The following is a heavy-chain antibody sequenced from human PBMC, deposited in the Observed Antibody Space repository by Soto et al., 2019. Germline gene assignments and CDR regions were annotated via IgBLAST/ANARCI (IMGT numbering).Heavy chain of an antibody. CDR3: ATLPPRIVVSLLPIPT. Sequence: TSETLSLTCTVSGGSISSSSYYWGWIRQPPGKGLEWIGSIYYSGSTYYSPSLRGRATISVDKSNNQFSLRLRSVTAADTAVYYCATLPPRIVVSLLPIPTWGQGILVTVSS. V-gene: IGHV4-39*07. CDR2: IYYSGST. J-gene: IGHJ5*02. D-gene: IGHD2-21*01. CDR1: GGSISSSSYY.